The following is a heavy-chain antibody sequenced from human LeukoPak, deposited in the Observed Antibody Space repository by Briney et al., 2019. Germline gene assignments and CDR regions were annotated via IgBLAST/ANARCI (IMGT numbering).Heavy chain of an antibody. CDR1: GFTFSDYY. V-gene: IGHV3-11*04. CDR2: ISSSGSTI. J-gene: IGHJ4*02. CDR3: ARDHEEYCSGGSCSRFDY. Sequence: GGSLRLSCAASGFTFSDYYMNWIRQAPGKGLEWVSFISSSGSTIYYADSVKGRFTISRDNARNSLYLQMNSLRAEDTAVYYCARDHEEYCSGGSCSRFDYWGQGTLVTVSS. D-gene: IGHD2-15*01.